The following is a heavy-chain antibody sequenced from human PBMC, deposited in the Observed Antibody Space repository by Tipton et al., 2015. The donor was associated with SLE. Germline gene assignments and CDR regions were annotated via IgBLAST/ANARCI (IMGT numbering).Heavy chain of an antibody. CDR3: ARVGGYGDYVD. Sequence: TLSLTCAVSGYSISSGYYWGWIRQPPGKGLEWIGSIYHSGSTYYNPSLKSRVTISVDTSKNQFSLKLSSVTAADPAVYYCARVGGYGDYVDWGQGTLVTVSS. J-gene: IGHJ4*02. V-gene: IGHV4-38-2*01. CDR1: GYSISSGYY. CDR2: IYHSGST. D-gene: IGHD4-17*01.